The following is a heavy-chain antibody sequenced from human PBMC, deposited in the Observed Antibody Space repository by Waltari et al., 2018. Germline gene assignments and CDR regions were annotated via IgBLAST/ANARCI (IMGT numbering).Heavy chain of an antibody. J-gene: IGHJ4*02. Sequence: EVQLVETGGGLIQPGGSLRLSCAASGFTVSSNYMSWGREGPGKGLRWISVIYSGGSTYYADSVKGRFTISRDNSKNTLYLQMNSLRAEDTAVYYCARESPKTYSSGWFIAGNYFDYWGQGTLVTVSS. D-gene: IGHD6-19*01. CDR3: ARESPKTYSSGWFIAGNYFDY. CDR2: IYSGGST. CDR1: GFTVSSNY. V-gene: IGHV3-53*02.